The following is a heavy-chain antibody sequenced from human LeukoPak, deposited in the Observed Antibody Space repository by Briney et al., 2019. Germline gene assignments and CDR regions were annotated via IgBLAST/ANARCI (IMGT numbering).Heavy chain of an antibody. V-gene: IGHV3-48*03. CDR3: ARDSPGSSGWPRFGASNWFDP. J-gene: IGHJ5*02. D-gene: IGHD6-19*01. CDR2: ISSSGSTI. CDR1: GFTFSSYE. Sequence: LSGGSLRLSCAASGFTFSSYEMNWVRQAPGKGLEWVSYISSSGSTIYYADSVKGRFTISRDNAKNSLYLQMNSLRAEDTAVYYCARDSPGSSGWPRFGASNWFDPWGQGTLVTVSS.